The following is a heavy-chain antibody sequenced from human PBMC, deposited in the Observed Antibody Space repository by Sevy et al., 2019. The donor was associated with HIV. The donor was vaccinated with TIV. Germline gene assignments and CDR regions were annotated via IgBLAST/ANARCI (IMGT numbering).Heavy chain of an antibody. CDR3: TRRNPPSPSGGSDY. V-gene: IGHV3-74*01. Sequence: GGSLRLSCAASGFTFSNYWMHWVRQAPGKGLVWVSRINSDGIRTTYADSVKGRFTISRDNAKNTLYLQMNSLRAEATAVYYCTRRNPPSPSGGSDYWGQGTLVTVSS. CDR2: INSDGIRT. CDR1: GFTFSNYW. J-gene: IGHJ4*02. D-gene: IGHD1-26*01.